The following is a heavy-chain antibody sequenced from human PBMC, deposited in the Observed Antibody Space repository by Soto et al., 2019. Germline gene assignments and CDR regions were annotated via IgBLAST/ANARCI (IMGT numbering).Heavy chain of an antibody. Sequence: QVQLVQSGAEVKKPGASVKVSCKASGYTFTSYAMHWVRQAPGQRLEWMGWINAGNGNTKYSQQFPGRVTITRDTSASTADMELSSLRSEDTAVYYCARDVGYCSGGSCYLYGAFDIWGQGTMVTVSS. CDR3: ARDVGYCSGGSCYLYGAFDI. V-gene: IGHV1-3*01. CDR2: INAGNGNT. D-gene: IGHD2-15*01. CDR1: GYTFTSYA. J-gene: IGHJ3*02.